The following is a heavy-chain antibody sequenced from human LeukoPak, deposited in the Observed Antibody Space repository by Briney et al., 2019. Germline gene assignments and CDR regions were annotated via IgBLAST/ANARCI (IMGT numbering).Heavy chain of an antibody. J-gene: IGHJ4*02. CDR3: AREYSSGWYGGYYFDY. V-gene: IGHV3-33*01. D-gene: IGHD6-19*01. CDR1: GFTFSSYG. Sequence: GGSLRLSCAASGFTFSSYGMHWVRQAPGKGLEWVAVIWYDGSNKYYADSVKGRFTISRDNSKNTLYLQMNSLRAEDTAVYYCAREYSSGWYGGYYFDYWGQGTLVTVSS. CDR2: IWYDGSNK.